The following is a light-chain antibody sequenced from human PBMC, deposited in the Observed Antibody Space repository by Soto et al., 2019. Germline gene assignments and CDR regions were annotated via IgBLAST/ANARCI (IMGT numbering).Light chain of an antibody. Sequence: DIQMTQSPSSLSASVGDRVTITCQASQDISNYLNWYQQKPGKAPKLLIYDASNLETGVPSRFSGSGSGTDVTLTISSLQTEDIATYDCQQYDKLTPLFTFGPGTKVDIK. CDR3: QQYDKLTPLFT. CDR1: QDISNY. CDR2: DAS. V-gene: IGKV1-33*01. J-gene: IGKJ3*01.